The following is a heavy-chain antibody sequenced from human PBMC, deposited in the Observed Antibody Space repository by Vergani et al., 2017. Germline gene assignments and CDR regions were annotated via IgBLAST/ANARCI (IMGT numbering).Heavy chain of an antibody. CDR2: IIPIFGTA. CDR3: ASRDITIFGVVIIRGYYYYGMDV. J-gene: IGHJ6*02. CDR1: GGTFSSYA. V-gene: IGHV1-69*01. D-gene: IGHD3-3*01. Sequence: QVQLVQSGAEVKKPGSSVKVSCKASGGTFSSYAISWVRQAPGQGLEWMGGIIPIFGTANYAQKFQGRVTITADESTSTAYMELSSLRSEDTAVYYCASRDITIFGVVIIRGYYYYGMDVSGQGSTVTVS.